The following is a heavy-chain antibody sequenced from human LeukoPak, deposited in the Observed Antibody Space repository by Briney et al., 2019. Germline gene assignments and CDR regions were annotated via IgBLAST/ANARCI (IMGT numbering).Heavy chain of an antibody. V-gene: IGHV3-30*18. J-gene: IGHJ4*02. D-gene: IGHD2-15*01. CDR3: AKSGYYFDY. CDR2: ISYDGSNK. Sequence: PGGSLRLSCAASGFTFSSYGMHWVRQAPGKGLEWVAVISYDGSNKYYADSVKGRFTISRDNSKNTLYLQVNSLRAEDTAVYYCAKSGYYFDYWGQGTLVTVSS. CDR1: GFTFSSYG.